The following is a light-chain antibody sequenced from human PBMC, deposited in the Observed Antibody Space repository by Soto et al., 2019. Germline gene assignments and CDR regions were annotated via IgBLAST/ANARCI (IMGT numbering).Light chain of an antibody. CDR3: QQYDEHPPS. CDR1: QNLFYNSNNKNY. Sequence: DIVMPQSPDSLAVSLGERATINCKSSQNLFYNSNNKNYLAWYQQKPRQPPKLLIHWASTRESGVPDRFGGSVSGTDFTLTIARLQAEHGAVYFCQQYDEHPPSCGGGTKVEI. CDR2: WAS. J-gene: IGKJ4*01. V-gene: IGKV4-1*01.